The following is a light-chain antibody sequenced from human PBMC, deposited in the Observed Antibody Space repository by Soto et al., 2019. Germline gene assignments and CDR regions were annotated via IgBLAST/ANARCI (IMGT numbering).Light chain of an antibody. CDR2: GAS. CDR1: QSVSSN. J-gene: IGKJ1*01. V-gene: IGKV3-15*01. Sequence: EIVMTQSPATLSVCLGDRATLPCRASQSVSSNLAWYQLKPGQAPRLLIYGASTMATGIPARFSGSGSGTEFTLTISSLQYEDFAVYYCQQYNDWPTFGQGTKVDIK. CDR3: QQYNDWPT.